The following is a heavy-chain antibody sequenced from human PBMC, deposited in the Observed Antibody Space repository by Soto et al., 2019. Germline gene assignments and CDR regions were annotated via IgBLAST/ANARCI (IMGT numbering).Heavy chain of an antibody. CDR3: AKDRSYGTSDY. CDR2: ISYDGSNK. D-gene: IGHD1-1*01. Sequence: PGGSLRLSCAASGFTFSSYGMHWVRQAPGKGLEWVAVISYDGSNKYYADSVKGRFTISRDNSKNTLYPQMNSLRAEDTAVYYCAKDRSYGTSDYWGQGTLVTVSS. J-gene: IGHJ4*02. CDR1: GFTFSSYG. V-gene: IGHV3-30*18.